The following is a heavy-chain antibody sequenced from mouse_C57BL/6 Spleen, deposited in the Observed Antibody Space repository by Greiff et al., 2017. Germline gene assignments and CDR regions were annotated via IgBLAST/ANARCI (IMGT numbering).Heavy chain of an antibody. Sequence: VQLQQSVAELVRPGASVKLSCTASGFNIKNTYMPWVKQRPEQGLEWIGRIEPANGNTKYAPKFQGKATITADTSSNTAFLQLSSLPSEDTAIYYCARITTVVPWYFDVWGTGTTVTVSS. CDR1: GFNIKNTY. V-gene: IGHV14-3*01. CDR3: ARITTVVPWYFDV. CDR2: IEPANGNT. J-gene: IGHJ1*03. D-gene: IGHD1-1*01.